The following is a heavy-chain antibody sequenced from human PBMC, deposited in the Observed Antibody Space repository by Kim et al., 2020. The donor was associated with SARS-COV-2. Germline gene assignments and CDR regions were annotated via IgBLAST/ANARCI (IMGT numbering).Heavy chain of an antibody. V-gene: IGHV1-24*01. J-gene: IGHJ6*02. Sequence: ASVKVSCKVSGYTLTELSMHWVRQAPGKGLEWMGGFDPEDGETIYAQKFQGRVTMTEDTSTDTAYMELSSLRSEDTAVYYCAKDQAAARYYYYYYYGMDVWGQGTTVTVSS. CDR3: AKDQAAARYYYYYYYGMDV. D-gene: IGHD6-13*01. CDR1: GYTLTELS. CDR2: FDPEDGET.